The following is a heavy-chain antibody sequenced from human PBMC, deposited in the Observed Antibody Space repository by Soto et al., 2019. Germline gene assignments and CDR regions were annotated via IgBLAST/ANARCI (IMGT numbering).Heavy chain of an antibody. D-gene: IGHD1-20*01. Sequence: QVQLVQSGAEVKKPGSSVKVSCKASGGTFSSYAISWVRQAPGQGLEWMGGIIPIFGTANYAQKFQGRVTLTAEEYTSTADMELSRLRSEDTAVYYCARELTPPGITGTWGKGTLVTVSS. CDR3: ARELTPPGITGT. V-gene: IGHV1-69*01. J-gene: IGHJ5*02. CDR2: IIPIFGTA. CDR1: GGTFSSYA.